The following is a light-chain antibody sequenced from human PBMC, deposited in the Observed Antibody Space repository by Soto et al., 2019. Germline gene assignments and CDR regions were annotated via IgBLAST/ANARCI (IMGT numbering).Light chain of an antibody. V-gene: IGKV3-11*01. J-gene: IGKJ4*01. CDR3: QQRSNWPLT. CDR2: DAS. CDR1: QSISSH. Sequence: EIVLTQSPATLSLSPGERATLSCRASQSISSHLAWYQQKPGQAPRLLMYDASNRATGIPARFSGSGSGTDFTLTISSLEPEDFAVYYCQQRSNWPLTFGGGTNVEIK.